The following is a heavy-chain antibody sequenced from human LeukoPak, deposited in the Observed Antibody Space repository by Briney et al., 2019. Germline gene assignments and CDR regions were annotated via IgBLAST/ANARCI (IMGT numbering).Heavy chain of an antibody. CDR1: GLTVSGNY. Sequence: GGSLRLSCAAFGLTVSGNYMSWVRQAPGKGLEWVSVLYSDGGTYYADSVKGRFSISRDTSKNTVYLQMNSLRDDDTAVYYCARVYYGSGSYYRYWGQGTLVTVSS. J-gene: IGHJ4*02. D-gene: IGHD3-10*01. CDR3: ARVYYGSGSYYRY. CDR2: LYSDGGT. V-gene: IGHV3-53*01.